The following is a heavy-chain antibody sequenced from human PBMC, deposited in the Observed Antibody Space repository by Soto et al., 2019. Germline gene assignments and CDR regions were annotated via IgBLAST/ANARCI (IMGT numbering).Heavy chain of an antibody. Sequence: QVQLQESGPGLVRPSQTLSFTCAVSSGSIRSGDYYWTWIRQPPGKGLEWIGYIDHSGSAYYNPSLKSRATISLDTSNSGFSLKLNSVTAADTAVYFCAGELGTFSFEHWGQGRLVTVSS. CDR1: SGSIRSGDYY. V-gene: IGHV4-30-4*01. D-gene: IGHD7-27*01. J-gene: IGHJ4*02. CDR2: IDHSGSA. CDR3: AGELGTFSFEH.